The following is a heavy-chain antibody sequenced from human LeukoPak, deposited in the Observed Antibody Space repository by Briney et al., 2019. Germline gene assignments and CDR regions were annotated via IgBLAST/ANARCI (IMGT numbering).Heavy chain of an antibody. CDR2: INTDGSST. J-gene: IGHJ4*02. CDR3: ARGDGATPDY. D-gene: IGHD1-26*01. CDR1: GFTFNTYW. V-gene: IGHV3-74*01. Sequence: GGSLRLSCAASGFTFNTYWMHWVRQAPGKGLVWVSRINTDGSSTSYADSVKGRFTISRDNAKNTLYLQMNSLRAEDTAVYYCARGDGATPDYWGQGTLVTVSS.